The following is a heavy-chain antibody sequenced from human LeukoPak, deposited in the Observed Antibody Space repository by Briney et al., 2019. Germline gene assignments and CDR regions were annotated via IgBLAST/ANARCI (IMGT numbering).Heavy chain of an antibody. D-gene: IGHD3-16*01. V-gene: IGHV4-34*01. Sequence: SETLSLTCAVYGASFSDSYWSWIRQSPEKGLEWIGEINNSGSTSYNPSLNSRVIMSVDRSKNQFSLRLTSVTAADTAVYYCARGRDGPRLGNWGQGTLVTVSS. J-gene: IGHJ4*02. CDR1: GASFSDSY. CDR3: ARGRDGPRLGN. CDR2: INNSGST.